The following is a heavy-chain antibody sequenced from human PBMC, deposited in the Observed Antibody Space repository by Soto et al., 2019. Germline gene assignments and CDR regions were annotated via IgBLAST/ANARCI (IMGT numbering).Heavy chain of an antibody. CDR2: ISYDGSNK. D-gene: IGHD6-6*01. CDR1: GFTFSSYG. CDR3: AKVKDSSSSAAGD. Sequence: GGSLRLSCAASGFTFSSYGMHWVRQAPGKGLEWVAVISYDGSNKYYADSVKGRFTISRDNSKNTLYLQMNSLRAEDTAVYYCAKVKDSSSSAAGDWGQGTLVTVSS. V-gene: IGHV3-30*18. J-gene: IGHJ4*02.